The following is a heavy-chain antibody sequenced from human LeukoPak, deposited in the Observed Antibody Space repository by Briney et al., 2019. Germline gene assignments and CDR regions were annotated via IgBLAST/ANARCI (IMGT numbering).Heavy chain of an antibody. Sequence: GASVKVSCKASGYTFTGYYMHWVRQAPGQGLEWMGWINPNSGGTNYAQKFQGRVTMTRDTSISTAYMELSRLRSDDTAVYYCARSFRLERVATIRHNWFDPWGQGTLVTVSS. CDR1: GYTFTGYY. V-gene: IGHV1-2*02. J-gene: IGHJ5*02. D-gene: IGHD5-12*01. CDR3: ARSFRLERVATIRHNWFDP. CDR2: INPNSGGT.